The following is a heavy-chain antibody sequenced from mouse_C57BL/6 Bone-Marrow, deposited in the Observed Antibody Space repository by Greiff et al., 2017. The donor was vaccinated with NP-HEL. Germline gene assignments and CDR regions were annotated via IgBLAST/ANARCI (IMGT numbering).Heavy chain of an antibody. D-gene: IGHD2-4*01. CDR1: GFNITHTY. CDR3: ARRIYYDYDVAY. CDR2: IDPANGNT. V-gene: IGHV14-3*01. J-gene: IGHJ3*01. Sequence: EVQLQQSVAELVRPGASVKLSCTASGFNITHTYMHCVKPRPDQGLEWIGRIDPANGNTKYAPKFQGKATITADTSSNTAYLQLSSLTSEDTAIYYCARRIYYDYDVAYWGQGTLVTVSA.